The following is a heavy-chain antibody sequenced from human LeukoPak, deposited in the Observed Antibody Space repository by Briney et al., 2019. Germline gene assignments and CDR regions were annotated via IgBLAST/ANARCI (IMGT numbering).Heavy chain of an antibody. CDR2: IYYSGTT. Sequence: PSETLSLTCAVYGGSFSGYYWGWIRQSPGKGLEWIGSIYYSGTTYYNPSLKSRVTISVDTSKIQFSLKLSSVTASDTAVYYCARGGPIDYWGQGTLVTVSS. CDR3: ARGGPIDY. J-gene: IGHJ4*02. CDR1: GGSFSGYY. V-gene: IGHV4-34*01.